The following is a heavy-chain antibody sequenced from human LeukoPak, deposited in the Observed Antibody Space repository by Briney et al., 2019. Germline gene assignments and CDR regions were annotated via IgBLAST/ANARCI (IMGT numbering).Heavy chain of an antibody. J-gene: IGHJ4*02. CDR1: GFTFSSYW. V-gene: IGHV3-7*01. D-gene: IGHD7-27*01. CDR3: AGRLLLPGLNWGVDY. Sequence: GGSLRLSCAASGFTFSSYWMSWVRQAPGKRLEWVANIKQDGSEKYYVDSVKGRFTISRDNAKNSLYLQMNSLRAEDTAVYYCAGRLLLPGLNWGVDYWGQGTLVTVSS. CDR2: IKQDGSEK.